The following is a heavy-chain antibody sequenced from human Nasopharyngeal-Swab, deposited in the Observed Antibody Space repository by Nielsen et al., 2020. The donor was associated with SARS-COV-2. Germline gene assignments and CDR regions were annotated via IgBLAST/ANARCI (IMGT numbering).Heavy chain of an antibody. Sequence: IRQPPGKGLEWIGYIYHSGSTNYNPSLKSRVTISVDTSKNQFNLKLSSATAADTAVYYCARARRDYYDSSGWVNWFDPWGQGTLVTVSS. V-gene: IGHV4-59*01. J-gene: IGHJ5*02. CDR3: ARARRDYYDSSGWVNWFDP. CDR2: IYHSGST. D-gene: IGHD3-22*01.